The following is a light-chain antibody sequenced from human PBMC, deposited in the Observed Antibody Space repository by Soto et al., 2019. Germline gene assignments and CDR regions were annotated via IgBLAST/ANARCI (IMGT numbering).Light chain of an antibody. V-gene: IGKV3-15*01. CDR3: QQYSHSWT. Sequence: EVVMTQSPATLSVSPGERATISCRASQSVFSHLAWYQQTPGRAPRLLIYGASNRATGIPARFSGSGSGTELTLTISSLQSEDFAVYYCQQYSHSWTFGQGTRVDFK. J-gene: IGKJ1*01. CDR1: QSVFSH. CDR2: GAS.